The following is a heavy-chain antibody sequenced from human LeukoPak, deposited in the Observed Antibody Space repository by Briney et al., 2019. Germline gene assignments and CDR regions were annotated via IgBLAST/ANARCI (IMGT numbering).Heavy chain of an antibody. CDR3: ARDRGSTSYGMDV. V-gene: IGHV3-30-3*01. CDR1: GFTFRSYV. J-gene: IGHJ6*02. CDR2: ISNDGSNK. D-gene: IGHD1-26*01. Sequence: SGGSLRLSCAASGFTFRSYVIHWVRQAPGKGLEWVTLISNDGSNKYYADSVEGRFTISRDNSGNTLYLQMNSMRPEDTAVYYCARDRGSTSYGMDVWGQGTTVTVSS.